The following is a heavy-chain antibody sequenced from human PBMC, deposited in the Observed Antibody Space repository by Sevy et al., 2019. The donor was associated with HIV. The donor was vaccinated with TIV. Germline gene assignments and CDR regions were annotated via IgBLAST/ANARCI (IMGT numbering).Heavy chain of an antibody. J-gene: IGHJ5*02. D-gene: IGHD6-13*01. CDR3: ARGHKTIAASNSFDP. Sequence: GGSLRLSCAASGFSFSTYTMAWVRQAPGKGLEWVSSISSSSSYLYYADSMKGRLTISRDDAENSLYLQMNSLRVEDTAVYYCARGHKTIAASNSFDPWGQGTLVNVSS. V-gene: IGHV3-21*01. CDR2: ISSSSSYL. CDR1: GFSFSTYT.